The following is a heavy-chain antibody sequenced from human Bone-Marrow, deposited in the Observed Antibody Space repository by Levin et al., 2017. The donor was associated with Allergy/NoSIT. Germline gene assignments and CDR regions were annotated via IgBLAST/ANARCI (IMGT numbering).Heavy chain of an antibody. CDR3: ARLSPSGGY. V-gene: IGHV4-59*08. J-gene: IGHJ4*02. Sequence: TLSLTCTVSGDSISSYSWTWIRQPPGKGLEWIAYIYNNGRPKYKTSLKSRVTLSADPSSNQFSLKMTSVTAADTAVYYCARLSPSGGYWGQGTLVTVSS. D-gene: IGHD2-8*02. CDR2: IYNNGRP. CDR1: GDSISSYS.